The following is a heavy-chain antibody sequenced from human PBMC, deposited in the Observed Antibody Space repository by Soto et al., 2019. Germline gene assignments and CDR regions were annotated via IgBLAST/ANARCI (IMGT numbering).Heavy chain of an antibody. CDR1: GFTFSSYA. J-gene: IGHJ4*02. D-gene: IGHD5-12*01. CDR3: ASPGHIVATIHSGEPGY. Sequence: GGSLRLSCAASGFTFSSYAMSWVRQAPGKGLEWVSAISGSGGSTYYADSVKGRFTISRDNSKNTLYLQMNSLRAEDTAVYYCASPGHIVATIHSGEPGYWGQGTLVTVSS. CDR2: ISGSGGST. V-gene: IGHV3-23*01.